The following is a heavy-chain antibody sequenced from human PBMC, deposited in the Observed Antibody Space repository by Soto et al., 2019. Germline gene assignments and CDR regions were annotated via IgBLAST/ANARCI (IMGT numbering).Heavy chain of an antibody. D-gene: IGHD2-2*02. CDR1: GGSISSGGYY. CDR2: IYYSGST. J-gene: IGHJ4*02. CDR3: AREAIPPTTRCLDY. Sequence: SETLSLTCTVSGGSISSGGYYWSWIRQHPGKGLEWIGYIYYSGSTYYNPSLKSRVTISVDTSKNQFSLKLSSVTAADTAVYYCAREAIPPTTRCLDYRGQGTLATVS. V-gene: IGHV4-31*03.